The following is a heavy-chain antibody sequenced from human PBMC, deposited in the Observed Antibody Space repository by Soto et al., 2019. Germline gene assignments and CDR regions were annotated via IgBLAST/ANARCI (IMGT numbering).Heavy chain of an antibody. CDR2: IIPIFGTA. D-gene: IGHD2-21*01. V-gene: IGHV1-69*01. CDR1: GGTFSSYA. J-gene: IGHJ3*02. CDR3: ARDGGDGYNTREVRSIDAFDI. Sequence: QVPLVQSGAEVKKPGSSVTVSCKASGGTFSSYAISWVRQAPGHGLEWMGGIIPIFGTANYAQQFQGRVTITADESTSTADMELSSLRSEDTDVDYCARDGGDGYNTREVRSIDAFDIWGQGTMVTVSS.